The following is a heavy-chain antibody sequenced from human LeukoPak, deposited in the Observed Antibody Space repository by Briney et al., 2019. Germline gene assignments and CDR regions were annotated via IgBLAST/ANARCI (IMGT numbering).Heavy chain of an antibody. J-gene: IGHJ4*02. CDR1: GFIFSNYA. CDR2: SGSTT. CDR3: TRDSSYGDYSTAFDY. Sequence: GGSLRLSCAASGFIFSNYAMTWVRQAPGKGLEWVSSSGSTTDYLDSVKGRFTISRDNSKNTLYLQMNSLRADDTAVYYCTRDSSYGDYSTAFDYWGQGALVTVSS. V-gene: IGHV3-23*01. D-gene: IGHD4-17*01.